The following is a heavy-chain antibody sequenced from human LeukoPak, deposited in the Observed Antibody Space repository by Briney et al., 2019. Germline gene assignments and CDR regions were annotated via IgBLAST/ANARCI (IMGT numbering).Heavy chain of an antibody. CDR3: AGRAPSHDFDD. V-gene: IGHV3-21*01. J-gene: IGHJ4*02. Sequence: GGSLRLSCAASGFTFSSYSMNWVRQAPGKWLEWVAAISTTSGNIYYADSVKGRFTISRDNAKNSLYLQMNSLRVEDTALYYCAGRAPSHDFDDWGQGTLVTVSS. CDR2: ISTTSGNI. CDR1: GFTFSSYS.